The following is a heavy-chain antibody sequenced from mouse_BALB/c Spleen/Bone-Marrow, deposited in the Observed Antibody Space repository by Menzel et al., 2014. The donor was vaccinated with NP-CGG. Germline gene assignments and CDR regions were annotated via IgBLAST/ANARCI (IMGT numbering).Heavy chain of an antibody. CDR2: TDPSDSET. Sequence: QVQLQQSGAELVKPGAPVKLSCKASGYTFTSYWMNWVKQRPGRGLEWIGRTDPSDSETHYNQKFKDKASLTVDKSSSTAYIQLSSLTSEDSAVYYCARRGYGYGFAYWGQGTLVTVSA. V-gene: IGHV1-69*02. D-gene: IGHD1-2*01. J-gene: IGHJ3*01. CDR1: GYTFTSYW. CDR3: ARRGYGYGFAY.